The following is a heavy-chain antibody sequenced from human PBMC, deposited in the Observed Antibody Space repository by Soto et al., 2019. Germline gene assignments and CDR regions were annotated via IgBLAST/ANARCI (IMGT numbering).Heavy chain of an antibody. J-gene: IGHJ6*02. CDR2: INHSGST. D-gene: IGHD3-10*01. Sequence: SETLSLTCAVYGGSFSGYYWSWIRQPPGKGLEWIGEINHSGSTNYNPSLKSRVTISVDTSKNQFSLKLSSVTAADTAVYYCASGGSGSYYTSVHGMDVWGQGTTVTVSS. CDR3: ASGGSGSYYTSVHGMDV. V-gene: IGHV4-34*01. CDR1: GGSFSGYY.